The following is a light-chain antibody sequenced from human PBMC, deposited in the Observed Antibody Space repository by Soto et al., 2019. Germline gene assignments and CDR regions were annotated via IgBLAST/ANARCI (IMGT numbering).Light chain of an antibody. CDR1: QGISSY. CDR2: AAS. Sequence: AIRMTQSPSSLSASTGDRVTITCRASQGISSYLAWYQQKPGKAPKLLIYAASTLQSGVPSRFSGSGSGTDFTLTISCLQSEDFSTYYWQQYYSYPWTFGQGNKVEIK. J-gene: IGKJ1*01. CDR3: QQYYSYPWT. V-gene: IGKV1-8*01.